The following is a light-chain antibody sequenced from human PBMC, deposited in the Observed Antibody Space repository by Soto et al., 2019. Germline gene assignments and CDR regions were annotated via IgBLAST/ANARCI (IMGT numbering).Light chain of an antibody. CDR2: KDS. V-gene: IGLV3-27*01. CDR3: YSATDNNEVM. CDR1: VLAKKY. J-gene: IGLJ3*02. Sequence: SYELTQPSSVSVSPGQTARITCSGDVLAKKYARWFQQKPGQAPVLVIYKDSERPSGIPERFSGSSSGTTVTLTISGAQFADEADYYCYSATDNNEVMFGGGTKVTVL.